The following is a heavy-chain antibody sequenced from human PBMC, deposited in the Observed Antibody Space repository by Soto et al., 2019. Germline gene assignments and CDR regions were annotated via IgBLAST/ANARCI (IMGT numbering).Heavy chain of an antibody. V-gene: IGHV4-34*01. D-gene: IGHD5-18*01. J-gene: IGHJ4*02. CDR2: INHSGST. CDR1: GGSFSGYY. CDR3: ARYSYGLDY. Sequence: PSETLSLTCAVYGGSFSGYYWSWIRQPPGKGLEWIGEINHSGSTNYNPSLKSRVTISVDTSKNQFSLKLSSATAADTAVYYCARYSYGLDYWGQGTLVTVSS.